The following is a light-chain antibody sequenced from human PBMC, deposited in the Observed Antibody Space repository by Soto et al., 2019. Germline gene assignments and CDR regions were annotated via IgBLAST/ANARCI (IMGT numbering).Light chain of an antibody. J-gene: IGKJ5*01. Sequence: EIVLTQSPSTLSLSPGERATLSCRASQSVSSYLAWYQQKPGQAPRLLIYDASIRATGIPDRFSGSGSGTDFTLTISSLEPEDSAVYYCQQRHMWPITFAQGTRLEIK. V-gene: IGKV3-11*01. CDR2: DAS. CDR3: QQRHMWPIT. CDR1: QSVSSY.